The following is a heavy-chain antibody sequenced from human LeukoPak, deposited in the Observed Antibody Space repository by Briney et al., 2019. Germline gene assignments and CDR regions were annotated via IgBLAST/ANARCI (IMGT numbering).Heavy chain of an antibody. D-gene: IGHD5-24*01. V-gene: IGHV3-73*01. J-gene: IGHJ4*02. CDR3: LEMNTKGY. CDR1: GSTFSGAA. CDR2: IRSKARSYAT. Sequence: GGSLRLSCADSGSTFSGAAIHWVRQASGKGLEWVGRIRSKARSYATEYAASVRGRFTISREDSKNTAYLQMNSLKTEDTAIYYCLEMNTKGYWGQGTLVTVSS.